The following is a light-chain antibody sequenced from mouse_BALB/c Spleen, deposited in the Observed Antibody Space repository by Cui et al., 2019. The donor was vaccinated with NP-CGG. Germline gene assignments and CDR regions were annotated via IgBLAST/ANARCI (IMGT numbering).Light chain of an antibody. CDR1: TGAVTTSNY. V-gene: IGLV1*01. CDR3: ALWYSNHWV. CDR2: GTN. J-gene: IGLJ1*01. Sequence: QGLVTLETLHTTPPGETVTLTCRSSTGAVTTSNYANWVQEKPDHLFTGLIGGTNNRAPGVPARFSGSLIGDKAALTITGAQTEDEAIYFCALWYSNHWVFGGGTKLTVL.